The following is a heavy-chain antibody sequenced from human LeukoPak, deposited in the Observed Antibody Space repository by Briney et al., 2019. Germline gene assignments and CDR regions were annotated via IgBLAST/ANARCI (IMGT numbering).Heavy chain of an antibody. CDR3: AKARGSTWDYGVDV. J-gene: IGHJ6*02. CDR1: QFTFSRHP. D-gene: IGHD6-13*01. V-gene: IGHV3-23*01. CDR2: MSNTGDKS. Sequence: GRSLRLSCVGSQFTFSRHPMSWVRQAPGQGLEWGSAMSNTGDKSYYADSVKGRFTVSRDNSKNTLFLQMSSLRDEDMAVYYCAKARGSTWDYGVDVWGQGTTVIVSS.